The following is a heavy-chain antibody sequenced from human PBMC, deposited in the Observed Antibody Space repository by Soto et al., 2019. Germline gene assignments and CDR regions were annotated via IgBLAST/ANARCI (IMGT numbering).Heavy chain of an antibody. CDR3: ARAMSMVRGVIIKGWFDT. V-gene: IGHV4-30-4*01. CDR2: IYYSGST. Sequence: SETLSLTCTVSGGSISSGDYYWSWIRQPPGKGLEWIGYIYYSGSTYYNPSLKSRVTISVDTSKNQFSLKLSSVTAADTAVYYCARAMSMVRGVIIKGWFDTWGQGTLVTVSS. J-gene: IGHJ5*02. CDR1: GGSISSGDYY. D-gene: IGHD3-10*01.